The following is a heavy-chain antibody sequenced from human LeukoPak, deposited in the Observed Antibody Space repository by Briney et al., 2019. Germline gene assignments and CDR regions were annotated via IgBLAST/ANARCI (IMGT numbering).Heavy chain of an antibody. J-gene: IGHJ4*02. D-gene: IGHD1-26*01. Sequence: GGSLRLSCAASGFTFSSYWMHWVRQAPGKGLVWVSRINSDESSTNYADSVKGRFTISRDNAKNTLYLQMNSLRAEDTAVYYCARVKGELNFDYWGQGTLVTVSS. CDR1: GFTFSSYW. V-gene: IGHV3-74*01. CDR3: ARVKGELNFDY. CDR2: INSDESST.